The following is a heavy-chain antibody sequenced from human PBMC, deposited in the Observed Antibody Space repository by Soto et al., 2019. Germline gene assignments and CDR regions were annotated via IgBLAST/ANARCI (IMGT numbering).Heavy chain of an antibody. CDR3: VKDRVPGAYGHYYGMDV. V-gene: IGHV3-30*18. Sequence: LRLSFRVSGFTFNNSGIHWVRQAPGNGLEWMAVISYDGSEKHYADFMKGRLTISIDNSKNTLHLQMNSLRAEDTAIYYCVKDRVPGAYGHYYGMDVWGQGTTVTVSS. J-gene: IGHJ6*02. D-gene: IGHD5-12*01. CDR2: ISYDGSEK. CDR1: GFTFNNSG.